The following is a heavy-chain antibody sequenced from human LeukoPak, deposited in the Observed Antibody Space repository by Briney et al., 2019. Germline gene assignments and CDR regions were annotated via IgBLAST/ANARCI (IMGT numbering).Heavy chain of an antibody. CDR2: ISYDGSNK. D-gene: IGHD5-18*01. CDR3: AKNVDTGTSMIDY. Sequence: GTSLRLSCAASGFTFSSYGMHWVRQAPGKGLEWVEVISYDGSNKYYADSVKGRFTISRDNSKNTLYLQMNSLRAEDTAVYYCAKNVDTGTSMIDYWGQGTLVTVSS. CDR1: GFTFSSYG. J-gene: IGHJ4*02. V-gene: IGHV3-30*18.